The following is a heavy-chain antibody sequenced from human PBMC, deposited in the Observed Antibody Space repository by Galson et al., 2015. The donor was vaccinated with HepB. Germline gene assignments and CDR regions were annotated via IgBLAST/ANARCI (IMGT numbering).Heavy chain of an antibody. J-gene: IGHJ3*02. D-gene: IGHD2-2*01. Sequence: SVKVSCKASGGTFSSYAISWVRQAPGQGLEWMGIINPSGGSTSYAQKFQGRVTMTRDTSTSTVYMELSSLRSEDTAVYYCAREGCSSTSCLENAFDIWGQGTMVTVSS. CDR1: GGTFSSYA. V-gene: IGHV1-46*01. CDR3: AREGCSSTSCLENAFDI. CDR2: INPSGGST.